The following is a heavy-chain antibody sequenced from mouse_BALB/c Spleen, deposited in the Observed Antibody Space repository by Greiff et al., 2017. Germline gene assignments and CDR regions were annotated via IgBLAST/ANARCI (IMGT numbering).Heavy chain of an antibody. Sequence: VQLQQSGAELARPGASVKMSCKASGYTFTSYTMHWVKQRPGQGLEWIGYINPSSGYTNYNQKFKDKATLTADKSSSTAYMQLSSLTSEDSAVYYCADGPYYYAMDYWGQGTSVTVSS. CDR2: INPSSGYT. CDR3: ADGPYYYAMDY. D-gene: IGHD2-3*01. CDR1: GYTFTSYT. J-gene: IGHJ4*01. V-gene: IGHV1-4*01.